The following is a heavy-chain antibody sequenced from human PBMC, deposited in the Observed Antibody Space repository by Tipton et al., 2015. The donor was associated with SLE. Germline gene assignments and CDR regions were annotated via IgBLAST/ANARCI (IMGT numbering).Heavy chain of an antibody. Sequence: SLRLSCAASGFTFSRYDMTWVRQPEGKGLEWVSVIYSRGSTKYADSAKGRFTISRDNSQNMLYLQMSDLRVEDTAVYYCARKSPPDCSCGTCYSGEWFDPWGPGTLVFVSS. CDR1: GFTFSRYD. J-gene: IGHJ5*02. D-gene: IGHD2-15*01. CDR3: ARKSPPDCSCGTCYSGEWFDP. V-gene: IGHV3-23*03. CDR2: IYSRGST.